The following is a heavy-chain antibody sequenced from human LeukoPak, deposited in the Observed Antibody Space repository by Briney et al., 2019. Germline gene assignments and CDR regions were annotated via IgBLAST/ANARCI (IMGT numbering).Heavy chain of an antibody. CDR3: ARGSRITMVRGVRNYYYYMDV. Sequence: PSGTLSLTCAVSGGSFSGYYWSWVRQPPGKGLEWIGEINHSGSTKYNPSLKRRVTISVYTSNNQFSLKLSSVTAADTAVYYCARGSRITMVRGVRNYYYYMDVWGKGTTVTVSS. V-gene: IGHV4-34*01. CDR1: GGSFSGYY. D-gene: IGHD3-10*01. CDR2: INHSGST. J-gene: IGHJ6*03.